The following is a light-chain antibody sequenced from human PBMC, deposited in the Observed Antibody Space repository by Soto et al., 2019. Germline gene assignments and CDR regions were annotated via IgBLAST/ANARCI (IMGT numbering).Light chain of an antibody. J-gene: IGLJ2*01. CDR2: DDS. V-gene: IGLV3-21*02. CDR1: DIEDKS. Sequence: SYELTQPPSVSVAPGQTARITCGGSDIEDKSVHWYQQKPGQAPVLVVYDDSDRPSGIPERFSGSNSGNTATLTISRVEAGDEADYYCQVWDMSSDHVIFGGGTKVTVL. CDR3: QVWDMSSDHVI.